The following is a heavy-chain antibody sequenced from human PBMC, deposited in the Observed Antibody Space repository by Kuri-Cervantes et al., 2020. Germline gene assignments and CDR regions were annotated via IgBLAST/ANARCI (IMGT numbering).Heavy chain of an antibody. CDR1: GFTFRSYA. D-gene: IGHD6-6*01. Sequence: GGSLRLSCAASGFTFRSYAMSWVRQAPGKGLEWVSAISGGGTSTYYADSAKGRFTISRDNAKNSLYLQMNSLRAEDTAVYYCASRGHSSSSPVDYWGQGTLVTVSS. J-gene: IGHJ4*02. V-gene: IGHV3-23*01. CDR2: ISGGGTST. CDR3: ASRGHSSSSPVDY.